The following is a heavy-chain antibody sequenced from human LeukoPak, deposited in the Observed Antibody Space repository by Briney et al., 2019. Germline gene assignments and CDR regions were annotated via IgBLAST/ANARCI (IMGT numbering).Heavy chain of an antibody. Sequence: GGSLRLSCAASGFTFSSSAMSWVRQAPGKGLEWVSTISGSGDRTYYADSVKGRFTISRDNGKNSLYLQMNSLRAEDTALYYCVQSITMFIGWGQGTLVTVSS. J-gene: IGHJ4*02. CDR2: ISGSGDRT. CDR3: VQSITMFIG. D-gene: IGHD3-10*02. CDR1: GFTFSSSA. V-gene: IGHV3-23*01.